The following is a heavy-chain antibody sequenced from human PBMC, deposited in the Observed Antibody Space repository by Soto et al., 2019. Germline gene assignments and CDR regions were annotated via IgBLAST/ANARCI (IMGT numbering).Heavy chain of an antibody. D-gene: IGHD3-9*01. CDR3: AKTGSYATLTYWYFYL. J-gene: IGHJ2*01. Sequence: QLQLQESGPGLVKPSETPSLTCTVSGASISSSSYYWVWLRPPPGRGLEWIGSIFYSGTTYYNPSLKSRVTISIDTSKNQFSLKLTSVTAADTAVYYCAKTGSYATLTYWYFYLWGRGTLVTVAS. V-gene: IGHV4-39*05. CDR2: IFYSGTT. CDR1: GASISSSSYY.